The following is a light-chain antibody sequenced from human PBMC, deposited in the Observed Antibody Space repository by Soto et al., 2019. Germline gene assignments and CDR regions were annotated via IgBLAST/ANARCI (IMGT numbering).Light chain of an antibody. V-gene: IGKV3-11*01. J-gene: IGKJ4*01. CDR3: QQDGGSPLT. CDR1: QSVSSY. CDR2: DAS. Sequence: EIVLTQSPATLSLSPGERATLSCMASQSVSSYLAWYQQKPGQAPRLLIYDASNRATGIPARFSGSGSGTDFTLTISRLEPEDFAVYYCQQDGGSPLTFGGGTKVDIK.